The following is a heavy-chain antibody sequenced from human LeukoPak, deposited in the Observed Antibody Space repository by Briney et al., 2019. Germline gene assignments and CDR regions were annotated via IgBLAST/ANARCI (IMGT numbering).Heavy chain of an antibody. Sequence: SQTLSLTCAISGDSVSSNSAAWKWLRQSPSRGLEGLGRTYYRSKWYNDYAVSVKSRVTINPATTKNHFSLRLNSVEPEDTAVYYCARDLVGVTGVDYWGQGTLVTVSS. V-gene: IGHV6-1*01. CDR1: GDSVSSNSAA. CDR2: TYYRSKWYN. D-gene: IGHD1-26*01. J-gene: IGHJ4*02. CDR3: ARDLVGVTGVDY.